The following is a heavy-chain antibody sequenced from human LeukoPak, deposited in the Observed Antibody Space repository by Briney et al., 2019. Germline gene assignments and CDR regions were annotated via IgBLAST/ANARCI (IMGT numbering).Heavy chain of an antibody. J-gene: IGHJ5*02. V-gene: IGHV5-51*01. Sequence: GESLKISCKGSGYSFTSYWIGWVRQMPGKGLEWMGIIYPGDSDTRYSPSFQGQVTISADKSISTAYLQWSSLKASDTAMYYCARLGGSGSGSFNWFDPWGQGTLVTVSS. CDR3: ARLGGSGSGSFNWFDP. CDR2: IYPGDSDT. CDR1: GYSFTSYW. D-gene: IGHD3-10*01.